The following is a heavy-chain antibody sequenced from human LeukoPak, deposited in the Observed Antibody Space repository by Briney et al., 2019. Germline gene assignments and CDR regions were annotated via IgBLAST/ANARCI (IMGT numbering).Heavy chain of an antibody. Sequence: ASVNVSCKASGYTFIRYGVSWVRQAPGQGLEWMGWISAYNVNTNYAQKLQGRVTMTTDTSTSTAYMELMSLRSDDTAVYYCARGPRTEYGGEAFYFDYWGQGTRVTVSS. CDR2: ISAYNVNT. CDR3: ARGPRTEYGGEAFYFDY. CDR1: GYTFIRYG. D-gene: IGHD4-23*01. V-gene: IGHV1-18*01. J-gene: IGHJ4*02.